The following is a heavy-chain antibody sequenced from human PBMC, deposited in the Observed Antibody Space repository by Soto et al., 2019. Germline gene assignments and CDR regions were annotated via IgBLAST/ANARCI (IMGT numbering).Heavy chain of an antibody. CDR1: GFTFGNYA. CDR3: VKEGYYYDSSGYYYGWFDP. J-gene: IGHJ5*02. Sequence: GGSLRLSCSGSGFTFGNYAMHWVRQAPGKGLEYVSAIVRNGGSTYYADSVKGRFTISRDNPKNTLYLQMSSLRAEDTAVYYCVKEGYYYDSSGYYYGWFDPWGQGT. V-gene: IGHV3-64D*06. CDR2: IVRNGGST. D-gene: IGHD3-22*01.